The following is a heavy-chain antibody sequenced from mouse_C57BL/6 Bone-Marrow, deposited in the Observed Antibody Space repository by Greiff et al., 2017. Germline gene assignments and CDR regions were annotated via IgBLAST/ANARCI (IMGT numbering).Heavy chain of an antibody. CDR3: ARGFNYYGSRSYYDMDY. Sequence: VQLQQSVAELVRPGASVKLSCTASGFNIKNTYMHWVKQRPEQGLEWIGRIDPANGNTKYAPKFQGKATITADTSYNTAYLQLSSLTSEDTAIYYCARGFNYYGSRSYYDMDYWGQGTSVTVSS. J-gene: IGHJ4*01. CDR2: IDPANGNT. CDR1: GFNIKNTY. D-gene: IGHD1-1*01. V-gene: IGHV14-3*01.